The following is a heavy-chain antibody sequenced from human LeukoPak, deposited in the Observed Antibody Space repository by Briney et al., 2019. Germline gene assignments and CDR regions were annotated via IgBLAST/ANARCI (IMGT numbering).Heavy chain of an antibody. J-gene: IGHJ4*02. CDR1: GGSISSYY. Sequence: PSETLSLTCTVSGGSISSYYWSWIRQPPGKGLEWIGYVYYSGNTNYNPSLKTRVTISIDTSKNQFSLRLRSVTAADTAIYYCARVGEGYFDHWGQGTLATVSS. V-gene: IGHV4-59*01. CDR3: ARVGEGYFDH. CDR2: VYYSGNT.